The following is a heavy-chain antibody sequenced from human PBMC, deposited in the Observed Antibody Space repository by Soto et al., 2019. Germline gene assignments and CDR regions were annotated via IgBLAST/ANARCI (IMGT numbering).Heavy chain of an antibody. CDR3: AKLMALADLFLEWLLPAFDY. CDR1: GFAFDSCS. D-gene: IGHD3-3*01. Sequence: PGGSLRLSCSSCGFAFDSCSSSWVPQAPGKGLGFVSAIRGSGGSTYYADSVKGRFTISRDNSKNTLYLQMNSLRAEDTAVYYCAKLMALADLFLEWLLPAFDYWGQGTLVTVSS. V-gene: IGHV3-23*01. CDR2: IRGSGGST. J-gene: IGHJ4*02.